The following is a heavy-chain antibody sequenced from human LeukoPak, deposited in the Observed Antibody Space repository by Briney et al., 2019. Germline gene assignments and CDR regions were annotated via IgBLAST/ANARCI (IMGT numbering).Heavy chain of an antibody. V-gene: IGHV3-23*01. Sequence: PGASLRLSCAASGFTFSSYAMSWVRQAPGKGLEWVSAISGSGGSTYYADSVKGRFTISRDNSKNTLYLQINSLRAEDTAVYYCAKVNKKMADLDYWGQGTLVTVSS. CDR1: GFTFSSYA. D-gene: IGHD5-24*01. CDR2: ISGSGGST. CDR3: AKVNKKMADLDY. J-gene: IGHJ4*02.